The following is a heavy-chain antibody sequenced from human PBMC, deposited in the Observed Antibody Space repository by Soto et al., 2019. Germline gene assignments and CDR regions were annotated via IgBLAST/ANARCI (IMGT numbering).Heavy chain of an antibody. D-gene: IGHD2-21*01. J-gene: IGHJ4*02. CDR1: GFTFRNFV. V-gene: IGHV3-23*01. CDR3: AQDRGWGVVSPSHDS. Sequence: EVQLLESGGGVVQPGWSLRLSCAASGFTFRNFVMSWVRQAPGKGLEWVSAIRATGGQTFYADSVKGRFTISRDNSKNMLYLQSDSLGDEDTALYFCAQDRGWGVVSPSHDSWGQGTLVTVSS. CDR2: IRATGGQT.